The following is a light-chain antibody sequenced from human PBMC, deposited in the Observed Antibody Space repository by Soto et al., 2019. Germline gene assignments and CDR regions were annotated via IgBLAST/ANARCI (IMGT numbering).Light chain of an antibody. CDR1: QSLVYSDGNTY. CDR3: MRGTHWPLT. V-gene: IGKV2-30*01. CDR2: KVS. J-gene: IGKJ4*01. Sequence: DVVMTQSPLSLPVTLGQPASISCRSSQSLVYSDGNTYLSWFQQRPGQSPRRLIYKVSNRDSGVPDRFSGSGSGTDFTLKISRVEAEDVGVYYCMRGTHWPLTFGGGTKVEIK.